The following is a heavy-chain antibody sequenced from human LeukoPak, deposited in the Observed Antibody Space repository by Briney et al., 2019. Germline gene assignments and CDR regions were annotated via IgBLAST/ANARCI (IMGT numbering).Heavy chain of an antibody. CDR2: ISSHGDRT. CDR1: GFPLISYA. CDR3: VKYHSPVITFGVVTVNPGGTYFDY. D-gene: IGHD3-16*02. J-gene: IGHJ4*02. Sequence: GPLPSSCSASGFPLISYAMHSVRQAPAKRLEYVSAISSHGDRTYSAVSVKGRFTVPREYSTTTLYLQMSILSAATPAVYYCVKYHSPVITFGVVTVNPGGTYFDYWGQGTLVTVSS. V-gene: IGHV3-64D*09.